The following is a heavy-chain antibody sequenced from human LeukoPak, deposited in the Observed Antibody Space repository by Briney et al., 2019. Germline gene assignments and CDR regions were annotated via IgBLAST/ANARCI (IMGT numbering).Heavy chain of an antibody. CDR1: GYTFTSYG. V-gene: IGHV1-18*01. CDR3: AREWDSSGRYGY. Sequence: ASVKIYCKASGYTFTSYGISWMRQAPGRGLEWMGWISAYNGNTNYAQKLQGRVTMTTDTSTSTAYMELRSLRSDDTAVYYCAREWDSSGRYGYWGQGTLVTVSS. D-gene: IGHD6-19*01. J-gene: IGHJ4*02. CDR2: ISAYNGNT.